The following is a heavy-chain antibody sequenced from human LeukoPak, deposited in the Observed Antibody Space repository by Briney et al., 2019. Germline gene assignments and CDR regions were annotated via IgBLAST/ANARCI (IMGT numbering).Heavy chain of an antibody. CDR2: IYLRGNT. CDR3: AGPSGAAAGAAYLQN. J-gene: IGHJ1*01. D-gene: IGHD6-13*01. V-gene: IGHV4-4*02. CDR1: GGSITSSNW. Sequence: SSGTLSLTCAISGGSITSSNWWTWVRQPPGKGLEWVGEIYLRGNTNYNPSLESRVSISVDESKTQLSLRLESVTAADTAVYYCAGPSGAAAGAAYLQNWGQGTLVTVSS.